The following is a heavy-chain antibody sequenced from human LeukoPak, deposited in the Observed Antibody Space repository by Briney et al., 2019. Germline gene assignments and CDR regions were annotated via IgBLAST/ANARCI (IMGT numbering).Heavy chain of an antibody. V-gene: IGHV1-18*01. CDR2: ISAYNGNT. CDR1: GYTFTSYG. Sequence: GASVKVSCKASGYTFTSYGISWVRQAPGQGREWMGWISAYNGNTNYAQKLQGRVTMTTDTSTSTAYMELRSLRSDDTAVYYCARGILIADEMNWFDPWGQGTLVTVSS. J-gene: IGHJ5*02. CDR3: ARGILIADEMNWFDP. D-gene: IGHD3-16*01.